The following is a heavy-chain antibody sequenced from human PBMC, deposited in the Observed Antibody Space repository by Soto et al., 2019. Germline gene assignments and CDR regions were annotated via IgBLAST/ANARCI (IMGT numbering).Heavy chain of an antibody. V-gene: IGHV5-51*01. CDR1: GYSFTSYW. Sequence: GESLKISCKGSGYSFTSYWIGWVRQMPGKGLEWMGIIYPGDSDTRYSPSFQGQVTISADRSISTAFLQWSSLQASDTAMYYCARQATSYYDSSGYYWPYWGQGTLVTVSS. J-gene: IGHJ4*02. CDR2: IYPGDSDT. D-gene: IGHD3-22*01. CDR3: ARQATSYYDSSGYYWPY.